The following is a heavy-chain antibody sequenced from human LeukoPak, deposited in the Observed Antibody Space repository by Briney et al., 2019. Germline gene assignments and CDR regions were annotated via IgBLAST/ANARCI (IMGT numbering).Heavy chain of an antibody. J-gene: IGHJ6*02. V-gene: IGHV1-46*01. CDR1: GYTFTSYY. CDR3: ARGTPTYYYYYDMDV. D-gene: IGHD1-1*01. Sequence: ASVKVSCKASGYTFTSYYIHWVRQGPGQGLEWMGIINPSGGSASYAQKFQGRVTMTSDTSTSTVYMELSSLRSEDTAVYHCARGTPTYYYYYDMDVWGQGTTVTLSS. CDR2: INPSGGSA.